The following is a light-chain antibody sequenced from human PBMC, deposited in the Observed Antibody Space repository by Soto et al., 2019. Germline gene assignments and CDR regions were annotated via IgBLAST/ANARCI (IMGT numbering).Light chain of an antibody. CDR1: QSVLYSSNNKNY. CDR3: QQYYNTPWT. CDR2: WAS. V-gene: IGKV4-1*01. J-gene: IGKJ1*01. Sequence: DIVMTQSPDSLAVSLGERATINCKSSQSVLYSSNNKNYLAWYQQKPGQPPNLLIYWASTRESGVPDRFSGSGSGTNFTLTISSLQAEDVAVYYCQQYYNTPWTCGQGTKVEIK.